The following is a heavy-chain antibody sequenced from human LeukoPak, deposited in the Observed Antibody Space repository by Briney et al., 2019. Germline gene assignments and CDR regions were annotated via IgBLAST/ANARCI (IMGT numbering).Heavy chain of an antibody. Sequence: SETLSLTCTVSGGSIRSYYWSWIRQPPGKGLEWIGYIYYSGSTNYSPSLKSRVTISVDTSKNQFSLKLSSVPAADTAVYYCATSKDYDSRSLDVWGQGTAVTVSS. CDR2: IYYSGST. D-gene: IGHD3-22*01. CDR1: GGSIRSYY. CDR3: ATSKDYDSRSLDV. J-gene: IGHJ6*02. V-gene: IGHV4-59*01.